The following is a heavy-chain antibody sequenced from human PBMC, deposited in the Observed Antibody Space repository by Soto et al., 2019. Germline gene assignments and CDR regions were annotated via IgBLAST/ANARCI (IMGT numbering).Heavy chain of an antibody. CDR3: ARDRVRGVIHYYYYYGMDV. J-gene: IGHJ6*02. Sequence: SETLSLTCAVSGGSISSGGYYWSWIRQHPGKGLEWIGYIYYSGSTYYNPSLRSRVTISVDTSKNQFSLKLSSVTAADTAVYYCARDRVRGVIHYYYYYGMDVWGQGTTVTVSS. CDR2: IYYSGST. V-gene: IGHV4-31*11. D-gene: IGHD3-10*01. CDR1: GGSISSGGYY.